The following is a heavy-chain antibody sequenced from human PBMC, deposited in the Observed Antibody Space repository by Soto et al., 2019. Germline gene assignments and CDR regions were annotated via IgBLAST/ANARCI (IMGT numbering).Heavy chain of an antibody. Sequence: GGSLRLSCAASGFTFSSYAMSWVRQAPGKGLEWVSAIIGSGVITYYADSVKGRFTISRDNSKNTLYLQMNSLRAEDTAVYYCEKGTRRTTTVSWLDPWGQGPLVTVYS. D-gene: IGHD4-4*01. CDR2: IIGSGVIT. CDR3: EKGTRRTTTVSWLDP. V-gene: IGHV3-23*01. CDR1: GFTFSSYA. J-gene: IGHJ5*02.